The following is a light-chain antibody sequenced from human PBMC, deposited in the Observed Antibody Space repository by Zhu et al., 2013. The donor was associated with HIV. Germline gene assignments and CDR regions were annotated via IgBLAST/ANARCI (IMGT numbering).Light chain of an antibody. CDR2: DAS. J-gene: IGKJ4*01. CDR1: QSVSSY. V-gene: IGKV3-11*01. CDR3: QQANSFPLT. Sequence: EIVLTQSPATLSLSPGERATLSCRASQSVSSYLAWYHQKPGQAPRLLIYDASNRATGIPARFSGSGSGTDFTLTISSLEPEDFATYYCQQANSFPLTFGGGTKVEIK.